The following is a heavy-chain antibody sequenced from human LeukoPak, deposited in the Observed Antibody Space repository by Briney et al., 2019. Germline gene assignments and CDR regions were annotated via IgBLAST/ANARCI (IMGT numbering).Heavy chain of an antibody. CDR2: ISGSGGST. Sequence: GGSLRLSCAASGFTFSSYAMSWVRQAPGKGLEWVSAISGSGGSTYYADSVKGRFTISRDNSKNTLYLQMNSLRAEDTAVYYCAKPPGVKLLWFGELSLWGQGTLVTVSS. V-gene: IGHV3-23*01. J-gene: IGHJ4*02. CDR3: AKPPGVKLLWFGELSL. D-gene: IGHD3-10*01. CDR1: GFTFSSYA.